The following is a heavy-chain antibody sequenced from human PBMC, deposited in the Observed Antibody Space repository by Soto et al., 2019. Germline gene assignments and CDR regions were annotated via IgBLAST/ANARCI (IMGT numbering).Heavy chain of an antibody. J-gene: IGHJ4*02. D-gene: IGHD6-19*01. CDR2: IKEDGSEK. CDR3: VRFSILVSGRGRGAFFDS. Sequence: EVQLVESGGGLVQPGGSLRLSCAASGFTFSNYWMSWVRQVPGKGLAWVSNIKEDGSEKYYVDSVKGRFTISRDNAKNSVPLQKNSLRDEDTAVYYCVRFSILVSGRGRGAFFDSWGQGTPVTVSS. CDR1: GFTFSNYW. V-gene: IGHV3-7*03.